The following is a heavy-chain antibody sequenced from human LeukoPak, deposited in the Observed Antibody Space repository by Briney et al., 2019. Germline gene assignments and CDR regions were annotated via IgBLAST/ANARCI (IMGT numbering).Heavy chain of an antibody. CDR2: IYYSGST. CDR3: ARGFDLDI. J-gene: IGHJ3*02. CDR1: GGSINNYY. V-gene: IGHV4-59*01. Sequence: SETLSLICTVSGGSINNYYWSWIRQPPGKGLEWIGYIYYSGSTNYNPSLKSRVTISVDTSKNQFSLKLSSVTAADTAVYYCARGFDLDIWGQGTMVTVSS. D-gene: IGHD3-9*01.